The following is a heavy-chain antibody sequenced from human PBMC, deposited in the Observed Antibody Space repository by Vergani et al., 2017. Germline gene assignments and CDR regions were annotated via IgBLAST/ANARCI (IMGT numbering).Heavy chain of an antibody. D-gene: IGHD3-9*01. CDR2: IYPGDSDT. CDR3: ARLRTEQLTGYYYHFDY. J-gene: IGHJ4*02. CDR1: GYSFTSYW. V-gene: IGHV5-51*01. Sequence: EVQLVQSGAEVKKPGESLKISCKGSGYSFTSYWIGWVRQMPGKGLEWMGIIYPGDSDTRYSPSFQGQVTISADKSISTAYLQWSSLKAADTAMYYCARLRTEQLTGYYYHFDYWGQGTLVTVSS.